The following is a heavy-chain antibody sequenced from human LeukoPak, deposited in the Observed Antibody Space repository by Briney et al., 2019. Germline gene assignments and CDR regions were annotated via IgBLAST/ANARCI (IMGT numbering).Heavy chain of an antibody. Sequence: SETLSLTCTVSGGSISSSSYYWGWIRQPPGKGLEWIGSIYYSGSTYYNPSLKSRVTISVDTSKNQFSLKLSSVTAADTAVYYCASLRAGDFLSYRGAFDIWGQGTMVTVSS. CDR1: GGSISSSSYY. J-gene: IGHJ3*02. CDR2: IYYSGST. D-gene: IGHD3-3*01. V-gene: IGHV4-39*07. CDR3: ASLRAGDFLSYRGAFDI.